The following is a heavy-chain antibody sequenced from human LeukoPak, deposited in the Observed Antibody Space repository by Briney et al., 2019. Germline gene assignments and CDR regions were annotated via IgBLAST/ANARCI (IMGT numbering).Heavy chain of an antibody. D-gene: IGHD3-10*01. J-gene: IGHJ4*02. CDR1: GFTFSSYA. V-gene: IGHV3-30-3*01. CDR3: ARWYYGSGSYRDY. Sequence: SLRLSCAASGFTFSSYAMHWVRQAPGKGLEWVAVISYDGSNKYYADSVKGRFTISRDNSKNTLYLQMNSLRAEDTAVYYCARWYYGSGSYRDYWGQGTLVTVSS. CDR2: ISYDGSNK.